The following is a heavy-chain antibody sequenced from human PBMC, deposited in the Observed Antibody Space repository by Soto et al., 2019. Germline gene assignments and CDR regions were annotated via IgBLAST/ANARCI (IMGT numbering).Heavy chain of an antibody. D-gene: IGHD1-26*01. V-gene: IGHV4-38-2*01. CDR2: IYHSGRT. CDR3: ATTSGSFLY. J-gene: IGHJ4*02. CDR1: GYSISSGYY. Sequence: SETLSLTCAVSGYSISSGYYWGWIRQPPGKGLEWIGSIYHSGRTYYNPSLKSRLTISLDTSKNQFSLKLTSVTAADTALYFCATTSGSFLYWGQGTMVTVSS.